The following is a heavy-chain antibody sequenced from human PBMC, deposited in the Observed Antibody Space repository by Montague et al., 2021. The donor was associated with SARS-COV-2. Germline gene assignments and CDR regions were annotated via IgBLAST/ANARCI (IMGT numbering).Heavy chain of an antibody. CDR2: IYYSGST. J-gene: IGHJ6*04. Sequence: SETLSLTCAVSGGSINSYYWCWIRQPPGKGLEWIGYIYYSGSTIYNPSLTSRVTISIDTTKNQFSLKLNSVTAADTAVYYCAGRPTPSYSSGWYLFYYAMDVWGKGTTVTVSS. V-gene: IGHV4-59*01. CDR3: AGRPTPSYSSGWYLFYYAMDV. CDR1: GGSINSYY. D-gene: IGHD6-19*01.